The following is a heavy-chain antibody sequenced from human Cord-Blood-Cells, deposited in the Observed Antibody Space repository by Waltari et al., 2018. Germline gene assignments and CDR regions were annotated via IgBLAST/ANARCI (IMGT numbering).Heavy chain of an antibody. Sequence: QVQLQQWGAGLLKPSETLSLTCAVYGGSFSGYYWSWIRQPPGKGLECIGEINHSGSTNYNPSLKSRVTISVDTSKNQFSLKLSSVTAADTAVYYCARILYSSSSYYYYYMDVWGKGTTVTVSS. J-gene: IGHJ6*03. D-gene: IGHD6-6*01. CDR1: GGSFSGYY. CDR3: ARILYSSSSYYYYYMDV. V-gene: IGHV4-34*01. CDR2: INHSGST.